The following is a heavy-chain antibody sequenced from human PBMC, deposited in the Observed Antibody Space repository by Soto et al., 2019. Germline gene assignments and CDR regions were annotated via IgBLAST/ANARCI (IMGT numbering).Heavy chain of an antibody. V-gene: IGHV4-59*01. D-gene: IGHD3-10*01. Sequence: QVQLQESGPGLVKPSETLSLTCTVSGGSISSYYWSWIRQPPGKGLEWIGYIYYSGSTNYNPSLKSRVTISVDTSKNQFSLKLSSVTAADTAVYYCARDPITMVRGVIQSSYGMDVWGQGTTVTVSS. CDR2: IYYSGST. CDR3: ARDPITMVRGVIQSSYGMDV. CDR1: GGSISSYY. J-gene: IGHJ6*02.